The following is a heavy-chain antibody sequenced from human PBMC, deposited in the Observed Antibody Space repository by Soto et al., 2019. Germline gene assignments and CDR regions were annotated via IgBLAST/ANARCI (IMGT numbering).Heavy chain of an antibody. CDR2: IKQDESEK. J-gene: IGHJ4*02. V-gene: IGHV3-7*01. CDR3: ARDHIVGATNFDD. D-gene: IGHD1-26*01. CDR1: GFTFSSYW. Sequence: EVQLVESGGGLVQPGGSLRLSCAASGFTFSSYWMSWVRQAPGKGLEWVANIKQDESEKYYVDSVKGRFTISRDNAKNSLYLQMNSLRAEDTAVYYCARDHIVGATNFDDWGQGTLVTVSS.